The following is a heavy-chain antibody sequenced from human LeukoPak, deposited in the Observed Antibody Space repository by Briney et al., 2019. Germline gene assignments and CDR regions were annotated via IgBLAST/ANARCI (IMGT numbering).Heavy chain of an antibody. CDR2: INSAGSST. Sequence: PGGSLRLSCAASGFTFSSYWMHWVRQAPGKGLVWVPRINSAGSSTSYADSVKGRFTISRDNSKSTLYLQMNSLRAEDTAVYYCAKDPRRMARLITFGGGRPYYFDYWGQGTLVTVSS. D-gene: IGHD3-16*01. V-gene: IGHV3-74*01. CDR1: GFTFSSYW. J-gene: IGHJ4*02. CDR3: AKDPRRMARLITFGGGRPYYFDY.